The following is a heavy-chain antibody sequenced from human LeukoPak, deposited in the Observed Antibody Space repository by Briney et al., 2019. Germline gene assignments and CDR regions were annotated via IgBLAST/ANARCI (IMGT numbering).Heavy chain of an antibody. CDR1: GGSISSGGYY. CDR2: IKQDGSEK. CDR3: ARDREYGGDFDY. J-gene: IGHJ4*02. V-gene: IGHV3-7*01. Sequence: PSETLSLTCTVSGGSISSGGYYWSWVRQAPGKGLEWVANIKQDGSEKYYVDSVKGRFTISRDNAKNSLYLQMNSLRAEDTAVYYCARDREYGGDFDYWGQGTLVTVSS. D-gene: IGHD4-23*01.